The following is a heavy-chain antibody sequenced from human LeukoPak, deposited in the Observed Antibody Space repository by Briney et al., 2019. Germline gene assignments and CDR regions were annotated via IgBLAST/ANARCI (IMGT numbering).Heavy chain of an antibody. D-gene: IGHD6-19*01. Sequence: SETLSLTCTVSGGSISSYYWSWIRQPPGKGLEWIGSIYYSGSTYYNPSLKSRVTISVDTSKNQFSLKLSSVTAADTAVYYCRAVAAPDYWGQGTLVTVSS. CDR2: IYYSGST. CDR1: GGSISSYY. V-gene: IGHV4-59*05. J-gene: IGHJ4*02. CDR3: RAVAAPDY.